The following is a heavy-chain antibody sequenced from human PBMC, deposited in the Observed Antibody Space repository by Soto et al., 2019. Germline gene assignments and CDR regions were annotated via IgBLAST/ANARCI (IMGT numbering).Heavy chain of an antibody. CDR2: IDHSDSYT. J-gene: IGHJ6*01. D-gene: IGHD6-13*01. CDR1: GYSFTSYW. V-gene: IGHV5-10-1*01. CDR3: ARDIAAAATPSYYYGMDV. Sequence: VESLTISCKVSGYSFTSYWIIWVLQMPGKGLEWMGRIDHSDSYTNYSPSFQGHVTISADKSISTAYLQWSSLKASDTAMYYCARDIAAAATPSYYYGMDVWGQGTTVTVSS.